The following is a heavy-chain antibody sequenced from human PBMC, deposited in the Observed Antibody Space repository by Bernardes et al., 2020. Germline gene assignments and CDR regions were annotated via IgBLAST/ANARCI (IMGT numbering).Heavy chain of an antibody. J-gene: IGHJ4*02. CDR1: GYTFTSYA. CDR3: ARTALYSSGWYRHPIDY. Sequence: ASVKVSCKASGYTFTSYAMHWVRQAPGQRLEWMGWINAGNGNTKYSQKFQGRVTITRDTSASTAYMELSSLRSEDTAVYYCARTALYSSGWYRHPIDYWGQGTLVTVSS. D-gene: IGHD6-19*01. V-gene: IGHV1-3*01. CDR2: INAGNGNT.